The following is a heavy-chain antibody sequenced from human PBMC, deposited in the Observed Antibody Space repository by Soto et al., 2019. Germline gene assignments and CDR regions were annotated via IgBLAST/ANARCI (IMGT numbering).Heavy chain of an antibody. CDR2: SSADNGNT. J-gene: IGHJ4*02. D-gene: IGHD6-19*01. V-gene: IGHV1-18*01. CDR3: ARTNHGWSPADY. Sequence: QVQLVQSGTEVKKPGASVTVSCKASGYTFTAYAITWVRQAPGQGLEWMVWSSADNGNTNYAQKVQDISTMPTDTPTSTAYMELRSRSSDDTAMYYCARTNHGWSPADYWGQGTLVTVSS. CDR1: GYTFTAYA.